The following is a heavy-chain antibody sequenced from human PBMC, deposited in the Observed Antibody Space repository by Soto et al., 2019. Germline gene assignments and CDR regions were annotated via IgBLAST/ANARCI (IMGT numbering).Heavy chain of an antibody. Sequence: QVQLVQSGAEVKKPGASVKVSCKASGYTFTSYGISWVRQAPGQGLEWMGWISAYNGNTNYAQKLQGRVTMTTDTYTSTAYMELRSLRSADTAVYYCARGDRLRFLEWFMGGMDVWGQGTTVTVSS. CDR1: GYTFTSYG. J-gene: IGHJ6*02. CDR2: ISAYNGNT. CDR3: ARGDRLRFLEWFMGGMDV. V-gene: IGHV1-18*01. D-gene: IGHD3-3*01.